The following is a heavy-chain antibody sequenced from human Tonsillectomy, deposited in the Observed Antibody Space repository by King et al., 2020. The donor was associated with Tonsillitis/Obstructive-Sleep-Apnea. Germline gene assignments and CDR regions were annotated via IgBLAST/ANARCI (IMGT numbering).Heavy chain of an antibody. D-gene: IGHD6-19*01. V-gene: IGHV3-72*01. CDR1: GFTFSDHY. CDR3: ARVVSDASCWYHFDC. J-gene: IGHJ4*02. Sequence: VQLVESGGGLVQPGGSLRLSCAASGFTFSDHYMDWVRQAPGKGLEWVGRTRNKGNSYTTEYAAVVKGRFTISRNDSKNSLYLQMNSLKTEDTAVYYCARVVSDASCWYHFDCWGQGTLVTVSS. CDR2: TRNKGNSYTT.